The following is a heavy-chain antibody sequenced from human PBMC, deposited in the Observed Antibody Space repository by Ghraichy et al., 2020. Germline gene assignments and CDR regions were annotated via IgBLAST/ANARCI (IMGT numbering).Heavy chain of an antibody. J-gene: IGHJ4*02. D-gene: IGHD6-19*01. V-gene: IGHV4-38-2*02. CDR1: GYSISSGYY. CDR2: IYHSGST. CDR3: ARSSPSIVVAATSSDY. Sequence: SETLSLTCTVSGYSISSGYYWGWIRQPPGKGLEWNGSIYHSGSTYYNPSLKSRVTISVDTSKNQFSLRLTSVTAADTAVYYCARSSPSIVVAATSSDYWGQGTLVTVSS.